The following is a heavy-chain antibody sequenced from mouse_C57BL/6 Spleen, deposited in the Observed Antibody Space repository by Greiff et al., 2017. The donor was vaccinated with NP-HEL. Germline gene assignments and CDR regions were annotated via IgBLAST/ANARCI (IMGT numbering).Heavy chain of an antibody. D-gene: IGHD2-10*02. J-gene: IGHJ3*01. CDR1: GYTFTSYW. V-gene: IGHV1-52*01. Sequence: VQLQQPGAELVRPGSSVKLSCKASGYTFTSYWMHWVKQRPIQGLEWIGNIDPSDSETHYNQKFKDKATLTVDKSSSTAYMQLSSLTSEDSAVYYCARSTEYAWFAYWGQGTLVTVSA. CDR3: ARSTEYAWFAY. CDR2: IDPSDSET.